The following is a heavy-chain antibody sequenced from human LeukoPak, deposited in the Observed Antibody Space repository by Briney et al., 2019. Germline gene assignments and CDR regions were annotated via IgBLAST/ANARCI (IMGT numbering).Heavy chain of an antibody. D-gene: IGHD1-26*01. V-gene: IGHV3-30*03. CDR2: ISYYGINK. J-gene: IGHJ3*02. CDR3: APMGGSHAFDI. Sequence: GVSLRLSCAASGFTFRSYGMHWVRQAPGKGLEGVAVISYYGINKYYADSVKGRFTISRDNPKNTLYLQMNSLRAEDTAVYYCAPMGGSHAFDIWGQGTMVTVSS. CDR1: GFTFRSYG.